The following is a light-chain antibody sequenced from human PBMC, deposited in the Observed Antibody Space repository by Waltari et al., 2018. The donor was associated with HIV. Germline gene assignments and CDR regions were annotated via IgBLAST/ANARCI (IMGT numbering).Light chain of an antibody. Sequence: VLTQPPSASGTPGQRVTISCSGGRFNIGSNSVTWYQHLPGTAPRLLIFNNKQRPSGVPDRFSGSKSGTSASLAISGLQSEDEADYYCAAWDESLNGLFGGLFGGGTKLTVL. J-gene: IGLJ2*01. CDR1: RFNIGSNS. V-gene: IGLV1-44*01. CDR2: NNK. CDR3: AAWDESLNGLFGGL.